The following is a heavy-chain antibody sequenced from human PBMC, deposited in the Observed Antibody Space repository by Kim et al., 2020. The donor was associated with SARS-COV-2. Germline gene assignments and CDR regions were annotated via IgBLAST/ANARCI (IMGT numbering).Heavy chain of an antibody. D-gene: IGHD6-19*01. J-gene: IGHJ4*02. V-gene: IGHV3-72*01. Sequence: GGSLRLSCAASGFTFSDYYMDWVRQAPGRGLEWVCRSRNKANSYTTEYAASVKGRFTISRDDSKNSLYLQMNSLKTEDTAVYYCARTYRSGFDYWGQGTLVTVSS. CDR1: GFTFSDYY. CDR3: ARTYRSGFDY. CDR2: SRNKANSYTT.